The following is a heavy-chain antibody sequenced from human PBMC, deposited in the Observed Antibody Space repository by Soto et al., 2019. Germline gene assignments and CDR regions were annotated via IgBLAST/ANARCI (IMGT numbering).Heavy chain of an antibody. CDR1: GYTFTSYG. V-gene: IGHV1-18*01. J-gene: IGHJ4*02. Sequence: QVQLVQSGAEVKKPGASVKVSCKASGYTFTSYGISWVRQAPGQGLVWMGWISAYNGNTNYAQKLQGRVSMTTDTSTSTSYIEWRSLRSEETAVYYCAIPGGRNDYWGQGTLVTVSS. CDR2: ISAYNGNT. CDR3: AIPGGRNDY. D-gene: IGHD2-15*01.